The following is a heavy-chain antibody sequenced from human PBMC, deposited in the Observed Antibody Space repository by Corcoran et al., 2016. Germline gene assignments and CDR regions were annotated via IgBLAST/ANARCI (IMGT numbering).Heavy chain of an antibody. CDR2: INHSGST. CDR3: ARDYCSSTSVYTGPKTWFDP. CDR1: GGSFSGYY. Sequence: QVQLQQWGAGLLKPSETLSLTCAVYGGSFSGYYWSWIRQPPGKGLEWIGEINHSGSTNYNPSLKSRVTISVDTSKNQFSLMLSSVTAADTAVFYCARDYCSSTSVYTGPKTWFDPWGQGTLVTVSS. J-gene: IGHJ5*02. D-gene: IGHD2-2*02. V-gene: IGHV4-34*01.